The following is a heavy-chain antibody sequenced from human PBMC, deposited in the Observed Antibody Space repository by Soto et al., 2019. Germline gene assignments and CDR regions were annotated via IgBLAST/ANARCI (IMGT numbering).Heavy chain of an antibody. J-gene: IGHJ6*02. V-gene: IGHV1-69*13. CDR1: GGTFSSYA. D-gene: IGHD2-2*02. CDR2: IIPIFGTA. CDR3: AREVVVVPAAIELYYYYGMDV. Sequence: ASVKVSCKASGGTFSSYAISWVRQAPGQGLEWMGGIIPIFGTANYAQKFQGRVTITADESTSTAYMELSSLRSEDTAVYYCAREVVVVPAAIELYYYYGMDVWGQGTTVTVSS.